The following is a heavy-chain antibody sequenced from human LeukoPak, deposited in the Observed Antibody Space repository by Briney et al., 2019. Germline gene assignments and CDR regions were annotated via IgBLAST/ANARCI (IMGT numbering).Heavy chain of an antibody. Sequence: GGSLRLSCAASGLTFSSYGMHWVRQARGKGLEWAAVISADGSHEYYTDSVKGRFTISRDNSKNTLFLQMNSLRAEDTGLYYCAKDREAASTRYYFDYWGQGTLVTVSS. J-gene: IGHJ4*02. D-gene: IGHD6-25*01. CDR3: AKDREAASTRYYFDY. CDR1: GLTFSSYG. V-gene: IGHV3-30*18. CDR2: ISADGSHE.